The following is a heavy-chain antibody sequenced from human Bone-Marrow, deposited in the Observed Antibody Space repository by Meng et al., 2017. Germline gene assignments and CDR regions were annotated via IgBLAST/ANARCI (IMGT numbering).Heavy chain of an antibody. CDR1: GFTFSSYS. J-gene: IGHJ2*01. D-gene: IGHD2/OR15-2a*01. V-gene: IGHV3-21*04. CDR3: ARGSNSYWYFDL. CDR2: ISSSSSYI. Sequence: GESLKISCGASGFTFSSYSMNWVRQAPGKGLEWVSSISSSSSYIYYADSVKVRFTISRDNAKNSLYLQMNSLRAEDTAVYYCARGSNSYWYFDLWGRGTLVTVSS.